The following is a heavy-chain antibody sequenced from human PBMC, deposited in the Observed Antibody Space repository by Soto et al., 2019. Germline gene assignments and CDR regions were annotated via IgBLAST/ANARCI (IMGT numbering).Heavy chain of an antibody. V-gene: IGHV3-23*01. CDR3: AKDSFLKRTLGVFDY. CDR1: GFTFRSYA. CDR2: SSGSGGST. J-gene: IGHJ4*02. D-gene: IGHD3-16*01. Sequence: PGGSLRLSSEASGFTFRSYAMSWVRQAPGKGLEWVSASSGSGGSTYYADSVKGRFTISRDNSKNTPYLQMNSLRAEDTAVYYCAKDSFLKRTLGVFDYWGQGSLVTVSS.